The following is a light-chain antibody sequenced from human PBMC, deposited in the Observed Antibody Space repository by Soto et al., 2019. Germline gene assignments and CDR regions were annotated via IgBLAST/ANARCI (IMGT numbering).Light chain of an antibody. Sequence: EIVMTQSPATLSVSPGERATLSCRASQSVSSNLVWYQQKPCQAPRLLIYGASTRATGIPARFSGGGSGTEFPLTISSLQSEDFAVYYGPQYSYRLSFGGGTRVEIK. CDR2: GAS. CDR1: QSVSSN. J-gene: IGKJ4*02. CDR3: PQYSYRLS. V-gene: IGKV3-15*01.